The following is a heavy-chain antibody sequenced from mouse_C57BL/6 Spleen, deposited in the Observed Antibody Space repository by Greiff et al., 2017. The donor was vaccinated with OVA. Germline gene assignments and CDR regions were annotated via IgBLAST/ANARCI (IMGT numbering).Heavy chain of an antibody. CDR2: INPGSGGT. Sequence: QVQLQQSGAELVRPGTSVKVSCKASGYAFTNYLIEWVKQRPGQGLEWIGVINPGSGGTNYNEKFKGKATLTADKSSSTAYMQLSSLTSEDSAVYFCARGGELWPMDYWGQGTSVTVSS. D-gene: IGHD1-1*02. CDR1: GYAFTNYL. V-gene: IGHV1-54*01. J-gene: IGHJ4*01. CDR3: ARGGELWPMDY.